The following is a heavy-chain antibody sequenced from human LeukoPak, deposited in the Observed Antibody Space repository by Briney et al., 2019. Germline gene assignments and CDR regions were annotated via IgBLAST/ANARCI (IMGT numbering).Heavy chain of an antibody. CDR2: ISSDGGST. V-gene: IGHV3-64*01. J-gene: IGHJ1*01. D-gene: IGHD3-16*01. CDR1: GLTFISYA. Sequence: GGSLRLSCAPCGLTFISYAMHWVRQAPGKGLEYVSAISSDGGSTYYANSVKGRFTISRDNSKNSLYLQMSRLRTEDVALYYCESEQNKVLYHWGQGTLVTVSS. CDR3: ESEQNKVLYH.